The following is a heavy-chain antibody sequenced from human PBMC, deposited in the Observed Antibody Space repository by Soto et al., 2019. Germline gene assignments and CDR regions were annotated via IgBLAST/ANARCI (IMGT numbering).Heavy chain of an antibody. CDR3: ARDFKRYSSLPGPLDY. Sequence: QVQLRESGPGLVKPSQTLSLTCTVSGDSISSGDYYWSWIRQPPGKGLEWIGCIYYRGTTDYTPPLTRRFSITIGTSKNQFSLPLSPVTVAHTPVSSCARDFKRYSSLPGPLDYWGLGTPVTVSS. J-gene: IGHJ4*02. V-gene: IGHV4-30-4*01. D-gene: IGHD6-13*01. CDR1: GDSISSGDYY. CDR2: IYYRGTT.